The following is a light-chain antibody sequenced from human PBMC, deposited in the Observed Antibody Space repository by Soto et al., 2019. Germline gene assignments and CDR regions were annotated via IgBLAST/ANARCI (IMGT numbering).Light chain of an antibody. Sequence: EIVLTQSPGTLSLSPGERATLSCRASQSVSSRSLGWYQQKGGQSPRLLIYGASRRATGIPDRFSGSGSGTDFTLTISRLEPEEFAVYYCQQYGSSYTFGQGTKLEIK. CDR3: QQYGSSYT. CDR2: GAS. V-gene: IGKV3-20*01. J-gene: IGKJ2*01. CDR1: QSVSSRS.